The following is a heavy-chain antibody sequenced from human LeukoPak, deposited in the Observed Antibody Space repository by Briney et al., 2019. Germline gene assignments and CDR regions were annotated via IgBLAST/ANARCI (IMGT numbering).Heavy chain of an antibody. V-gene: IGHV4-31*03. Sequence: PSETLSLTCTVSGGSISSGASDWGWIRQHPKRGLEWVGYINHSGSTYYNPSLKSRVTISIDTSMMQFSLKLTSVTAADTAVYYCARGEALCDSWSQGILVTVSS. J-gene: IGHJ4*02. CDR2: INHSGST. CDR1: GGSISSGASD. CDR3: ARGEALCDS. D-gene: IGHD3-3*01.